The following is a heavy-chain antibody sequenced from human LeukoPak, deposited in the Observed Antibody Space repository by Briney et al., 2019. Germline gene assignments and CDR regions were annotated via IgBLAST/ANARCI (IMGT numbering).Heavy chain of an antibody. Sequence: GGSLRLSCAASGFTFGDYYMSWIRQAPGKGLEWISYISSSGDTIFYADSVKGRFTISRDNAKNSLYLQMNSLRAEDTAVYYCARSINYYYDSSGINQFDYWGQGTLVTVSS. D-gene: IGHD3-22*01. CDR1: GFTFGDYY. CDR3: ARSINYYYDSSGINQFDY. J-gene: IGHJ4*02. CDR2: ISSSGDTI. V-gene: IGHV3-11*04.